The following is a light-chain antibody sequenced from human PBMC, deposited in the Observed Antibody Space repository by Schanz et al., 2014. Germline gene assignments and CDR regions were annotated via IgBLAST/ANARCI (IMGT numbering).Light chain of an antibody. Sequence: EIVLTQSPGILSLSPGERATLSCRASQSVSSNYLAWYDQKPGQAPRLLIYGASTRASDFPDRFSGSGSGTDFTLTISRLEPEDFAVYYCQQYGSSPPLTFGGGTKVEIK. V-gene: IGKV3-20*01. CDR3: QQYGSSPPLT. CDR2: GAS. J-gene: IGKJ4*01. CDR1: QSVSSNY.